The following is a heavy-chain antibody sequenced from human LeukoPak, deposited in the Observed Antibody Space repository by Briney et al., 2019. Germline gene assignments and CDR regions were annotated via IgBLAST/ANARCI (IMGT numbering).Heavy chain of an antibody. V-gene: IGHV5-51*01. CDR3: ARLTYYYDSSGSDPYYFDY. CDR1: GYSFTSYW. J-gene: IGHJ4*02. CDR2: TYPGNSDT. D-gene: IGHD3-22*01. Sequence: PGESLKISCKGSGYSFTSYWIGWVRQMPGKGLEWMGITYPGNSDTRYSPSFQGQVTISADKSISTAYLQWSSLKASDTAMYYCARLTYYYDSSGSDPYYFDYWGQGTLVTVSS.